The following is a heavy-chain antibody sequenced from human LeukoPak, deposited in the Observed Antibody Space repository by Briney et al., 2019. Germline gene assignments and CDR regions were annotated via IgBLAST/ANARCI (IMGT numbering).Heavy chain of an antibody. J-gene: IGHJ4*02. D-gene: IGHD3-10*01. CDR2: ISWNSGSI. Sequence: PGGSLRLSCAASGFTFDDYAMHWVRQAPGKGLEWVSGISWNSGSIGYADSVKGRFTISRDNAKNSLYLQMNSLRAEDTALYYCAKDGENYGSGSYPDYWGQGTLVTVSS. CDR3: AKDGENYGSGSYPDY. V-gene: IGHV3-9*01. CDR1: GFTFDDYA.